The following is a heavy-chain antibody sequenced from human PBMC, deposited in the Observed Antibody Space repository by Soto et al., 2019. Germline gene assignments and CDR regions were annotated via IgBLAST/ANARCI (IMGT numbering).Heavy chain of an antibody. CDR2: ISYDGSNK. CDR1: GFTFSSYG. Sequence: GGSLRLSCAASGFTFSSYGMHWVRQAPGKGLEWVAVISYDGSNKYHADSVKGRFTISRDNSKNTLYLQMNSLRAEDTALYYCARDEMATVSQSIFDYWGQGTLVTVSS. V-gene: IGHV3-30*03. J-gene: IGHJ4*02. D-gene: IGHD4-4*01. CDR3: ARDEMATVSQSIFDY.